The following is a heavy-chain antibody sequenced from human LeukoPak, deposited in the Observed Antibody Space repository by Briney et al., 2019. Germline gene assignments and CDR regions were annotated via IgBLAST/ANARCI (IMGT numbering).Heavy chain of an antibody. CDR1: GFTFNIHA. CDR2: ISPNGDST. J-gene: IGHJ4*02. V-gene: IGHV3-23*01. Sequence: GGSLRLSCAASGFTFNIHAMTWARPAPGRGPEWVSVISPNGDSTFYADSVKGRFTISRDNSKNMVFLQMDSLGAEDMAVYYCARNWGLDYWGQGTLVTVSS. CDR3: ARNWGLDY. D-gene: IGHD7-27*01.